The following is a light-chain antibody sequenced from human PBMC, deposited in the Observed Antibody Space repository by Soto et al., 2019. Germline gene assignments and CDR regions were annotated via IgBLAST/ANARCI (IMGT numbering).Light chain of an antibody. CDR1: QDIGND. CDR2: ATS. CDR3: LQHNTYPRT. J-gene: IGKJ1*01. Sequence: EIQMTQSPSSLSASVGDRVTITCRASQDIGNDLGWYQQKPGKAPKRLIYATSSLQSGVPSRFSGSGSGTEFTLTISSLQPEDFATYYCLQHNTYPRTFGQGTKV. V-gene: IGKV1-17*01.